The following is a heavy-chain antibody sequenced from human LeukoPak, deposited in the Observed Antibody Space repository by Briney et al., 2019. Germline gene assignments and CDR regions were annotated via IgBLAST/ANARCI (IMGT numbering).Heavy chain of an antibody. Sequence: GGSLRLSCAASGLTFSSYAMSWVRQAPGKGLEWVSGIGGGGGSTSYADSVKGRFTISRDNAKNSLYLQMNSLRAEDTAVYYCARHDYGDFHYWGQGTLVTVSS. D-gene: IGHD4-17*01. V-gene: IGHV3-23*01. CDR1: GLTFSSYA. J-gene: IGHJ4*02. CDR3: ARHDYGDFHY. CDR2: IGGGGGST.